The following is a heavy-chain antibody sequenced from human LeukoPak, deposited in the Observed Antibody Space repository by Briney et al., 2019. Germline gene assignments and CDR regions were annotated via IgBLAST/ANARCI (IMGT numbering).Heavy chain of an antibody. J-gene: IGHJ6*02. V-gene: IGHV4-4*07. CDR1: GVSISSYY. CDR3: ARDPHPFYYYGMDV. Sequence: SETLALTCTVSGVSISSYYWSWIRQPAGKGLEWIGRIYTSGSTNYNPSLKSRVTMSVDTSKNQFSLKLSSVTAADTAVYYCARDPHPFYYYGMDVWGQGTTVTVSS. CDR2: IYTSGST.